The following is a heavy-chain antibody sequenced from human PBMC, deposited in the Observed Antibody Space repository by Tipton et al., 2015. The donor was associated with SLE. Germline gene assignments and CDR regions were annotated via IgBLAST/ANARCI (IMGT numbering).Heavy chain of an antibody. CDR2: ISYDGSNK. D-gene: IGHD2-2*02. CDR1: GFTFSSYG. CDR3: AKSWDIVVVPAAIDYFDY. Sequence: SLRLSCAASGFTFSSYGMHWVRQAPGKGLEWVAVISYDGSNKYYADSVKGRFTISRDNSKNTLYLQMNSLRAEDTAVYYCAKSWDIVVVPAAIDYFDYWGQGTLVTVSS. V-gene: IGHV3-30*18. J-gene: IGHJ4*02.